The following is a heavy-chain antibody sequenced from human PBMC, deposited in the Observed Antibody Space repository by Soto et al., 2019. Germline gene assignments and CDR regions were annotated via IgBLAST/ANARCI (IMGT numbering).Heavy chain of an antibody. CDR2: INPNSGGT. V-gene: IGHV1-2*02. J-gene: IGHJ4*02. CDR3: AMLLDWDYVWGRYRYHRDY. D-gene: IGHD3-16*02. Sequence: QVQLVQSGAEVKKPGASVKVSCKASGYTFTGYYMHWVRQAPGQGLEWMGWINPNSGGTNYAQEFQGRVTMTRDASISTAYMELSRLRSDDTAVYYCAMLLDWDYVWGRYRYHRDYCGQGTLVTVSS. CDR1: GYTFTGYY.